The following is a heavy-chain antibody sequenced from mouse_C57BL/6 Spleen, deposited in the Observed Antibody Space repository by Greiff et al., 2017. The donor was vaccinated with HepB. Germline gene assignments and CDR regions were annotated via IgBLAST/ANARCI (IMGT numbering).Heavy chain of an antibody. CDR2: IYPRDGST. Sequence: VQLQQSGPELVKPGASVKLSCKASGYTFTSYDINWVKQRPGQGLEWIGWIYPRDGSTKYNEKFKGKATLTVDTSSSTAYMELHSLTSEDSAVYFCAINYYDCEGCFDYWGQGTTLTVAS. D-gene: IGHD2-4*01. J-gene: IGHJ2*01. CDR1: GYTFTSYD. CDR3: AINYYDCEGCFDY. V-gene: IGHV1-85*01.